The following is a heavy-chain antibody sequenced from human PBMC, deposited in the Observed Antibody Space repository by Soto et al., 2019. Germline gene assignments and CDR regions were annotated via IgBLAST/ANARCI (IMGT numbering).Heavy chain of an antibody. Sequence: GGSLRLSCAASGFTVSSNYLTWVRQAPGEGLKWVSVLYPNGRAFYADSVKGRFTISTDNSQNSVYLLMNTLRAEDTAIYYCARGLGREYQDNRNYFHLDYWGQGTLVTVSS. CDR3: ARGLGREYQDNRNYFHLDY. CDR2: LYPNGRA. J-gene: IGHJ4*02. CDR1: GFTVSSNY. D-gene: IGHD1-20*01. V-gene: IGHV3-53*01.